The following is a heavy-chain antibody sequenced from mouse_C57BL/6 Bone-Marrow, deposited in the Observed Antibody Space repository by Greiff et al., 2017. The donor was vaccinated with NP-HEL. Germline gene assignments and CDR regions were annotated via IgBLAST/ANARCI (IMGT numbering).Heavy chain of an antibody. CDR2: INPGSGGT. V-gene: IGHV1-54*01. J-gene: IGHJ2*01. CDR3: ARDSNYVDFDY. CDR1: GYAFTNYL. D-gene: IGHD2-5*01. Sequence: QVQLQQSGAELVRPGTSVKVSCKASGYAFTNYLIEWVKQRPGQGLEWIGVINPGSGGTNYNEKFKGKATLTADKSSSTAYMQLGSLTSEDSAVYFCARDSNYVDFDYWGQGTTLTVSS.